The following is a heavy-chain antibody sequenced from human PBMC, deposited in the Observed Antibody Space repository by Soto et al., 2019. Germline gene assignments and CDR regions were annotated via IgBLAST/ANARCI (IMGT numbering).Heavy chain of an antibody. CDR1: GGSISSYY. D-gene: IGHD2-2*01. CDR2: IYTSGST. J-gene: IGHJ3*02. CDR3: ARRYCSSTSCHDAFDI. V-gene: IGHV4-4*07. Sequence: QVQLQESGPGLVKPSETLSLTCTVSGGSISSYYWSWIRQPAGKGLEWIGRIYTSGSTNYNPSLKSRVTMSVDTSKNQFSLKLSSVTAADTAVYYCARRYCSSTSCHDAFDIWGQGTMVTVSS.